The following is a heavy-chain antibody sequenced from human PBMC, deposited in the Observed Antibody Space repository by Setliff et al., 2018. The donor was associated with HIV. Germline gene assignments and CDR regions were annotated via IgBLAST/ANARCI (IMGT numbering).Heavy chain of an antibody. CDR1: GFTFSSYW. D-gene: IGHD1-20*01. CDR2: INQDASKK. CDR3: ARYNWNPLGYRFDY. Sequence: PGGSLRLSCEASGFTFSSYWMSWVRQAPGKGLGWVANINQDASKKYYVDSVKGRFTISRDNAKNSLYLQMNSLRAEDTAVYYCARYNWNPLGYRFDYWGQGTLVTVS. V-gene: IGHV3-7*03. J-gene: IGHJ4*02.